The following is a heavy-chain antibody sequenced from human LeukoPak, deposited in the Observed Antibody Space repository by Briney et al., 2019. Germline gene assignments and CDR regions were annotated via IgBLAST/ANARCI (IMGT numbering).Heavy chain of an antibody. CDR2: IYYSGST. CDR3: ASSIGWFDP. V-gene: IGHV4-59*12. CDR1: GGSISSYY. J-gene: IGHJ5*02. Sequence: SETLSLTCTVSGGSISSYYWSWIRQPPGKGLEWIGSIYYSGSTYYNPSLKSRVTISVDTSKNQFSLKLSSVTAADTAVYYCASSIGWFDPWGQGTLVTVSS. D-gene: IGHD2-15*01.